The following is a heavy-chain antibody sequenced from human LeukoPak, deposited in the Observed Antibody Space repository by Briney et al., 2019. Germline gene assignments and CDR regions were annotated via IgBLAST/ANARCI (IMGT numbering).Heavy chain of an antibody. CDR2: IYSGGST. V-gene: IGHV3-66*02. Sequence: GGSLRLSCAASGFTVSSNYMSWVRQAPGKGLEWVSVIYSGGSTYYADSVKGRFTISRDNSKNTLYLQMNSLRAEDTAVYYCAKDQEYCSSTSCYVIHSFDYWGQGTLVTVSS. CDR1: GFTVSSNY. J-gene: IGHJ4*02. D-gene: IGHD2-2*01. CDR3: AKDQEYCSSTSCYVIHSFDY.